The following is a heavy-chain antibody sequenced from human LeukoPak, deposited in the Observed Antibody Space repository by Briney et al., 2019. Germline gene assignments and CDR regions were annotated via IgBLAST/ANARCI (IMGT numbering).Heavy chain of an antibody. D-gene: IGHD3-10*01. CDR1: GGSISSSSYY. V-gene: IGHV4-39*01. CDR2: IYYSGST. J-gene: IGHJ4*02. CDR3: ARGAHYYGSGSRAIQY. Sequence: SETLSLTCTVSGGSISSSSYYWGWIRQPPGKGLEWIGSIYYSGSTYYNPSLKSRVTISVDTSKNQFSLKLSSVTAADTAVYYCARGAHYYGSGSRAIQYWGQGTLVTVSS.